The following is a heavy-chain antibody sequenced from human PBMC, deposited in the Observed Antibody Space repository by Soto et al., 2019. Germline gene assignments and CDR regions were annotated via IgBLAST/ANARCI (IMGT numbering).Heavy chain of an antibody. V-gene: IGHV1-58*01. CDR3: AREPYSQFYYYYYGMDV. Sequence: SVKVSCKASGFTFSSSAVQWVRQARGQRLEWIGKIVVGSGNTNYAQKFQGRVTITADESTSTAYMELSSLRSEDTAVYYCAREPYSQFYYYYYGMDVWGQGTTVTVSS. CDR1: GFTFSSSA. D-gene: IGHD2-15*01. J-gene: IGHJ6*02. CDR2: IVVGSGNT.